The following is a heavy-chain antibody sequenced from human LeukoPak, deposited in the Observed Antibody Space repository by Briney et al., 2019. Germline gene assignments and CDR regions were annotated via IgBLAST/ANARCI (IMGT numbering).Heavy chain of an antibody. Sequence: SETLSLTCGVSGGFFSGYFWSWTRQPPGEGLEWVGDISHSGNTNYNPSLKSRVSISVDTSKNQFTLKLGSVTAADTAVYYCARRIGYSSAWPHWYFDVWGRGSLVTVSS. CDR2: ISHSGNT. J-gene: IGHJ2*01. CDR3: ARRIGYSSAWPHWYFDV. V-gene: IGHV4-34*01. CDR1: GGFFSGYF. D-gene: IGHD6-19*01.